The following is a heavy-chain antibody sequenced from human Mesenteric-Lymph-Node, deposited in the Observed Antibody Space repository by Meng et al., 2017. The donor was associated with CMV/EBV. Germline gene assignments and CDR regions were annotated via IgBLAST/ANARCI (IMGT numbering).Heavy chain of an antibody. J-gene: IGHJ3*02. D-gene: IGHD3-9*01. CDR2: ISSSGGYI. V-gene: IGHV3-21*01. CDR3: ARDRYIGGAFDI. Sequence: GESLKISCTASGFTFGDYAMSWVRQAPGKGLEWVSSISSSGGYIYYADSVKGRFTISRDNAKNSIYLQMNSLRAEDTAVYYCARDRYIGGAFDIWGQGTMVTVSS. CDR1: GFTFGDYA.